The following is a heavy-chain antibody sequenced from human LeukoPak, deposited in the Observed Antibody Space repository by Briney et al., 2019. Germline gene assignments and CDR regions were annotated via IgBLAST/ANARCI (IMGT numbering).Heavy chain of an antibody. D-gene: IGHD6-13*01. Sequence: SETLSLTCTVCGGSISSGSDDWNWIRQPPGKGLGWIGLISNSGNTNYEPSLKSRVTISIDTSKRQFSLKLSSVTAADTAVYYCARYEVGSSWAQAFDIWGQGTMVTVSS. V-gene: IGHV4-61*01. CDR1: GGSISSGSDD. J-gene: IGHJ3*02. CDR2: ISNSGNT. CDR3: ARYEVGSSWAQAFDI.